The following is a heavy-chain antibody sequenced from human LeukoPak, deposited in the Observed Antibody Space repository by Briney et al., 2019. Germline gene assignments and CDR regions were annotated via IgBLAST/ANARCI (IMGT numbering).Heavy chain of an antibody. D-gene: IGHD5-18*01. CDR2: IYWNDDK. J-gene: IGHJ6*02. V-gene: IGHV2-5*01. CDR3: AHSEVGYSYGPIYYYGMDV. Sequence: SGPTLVKPTQTLTLTCTFSGFSLSTSGVGVGWIRQPPGKALEWLALIYWNDDKRYSPSLKSRLTITKDTSKNQVVLTMTNMDPVDTATYYCAHSEVGYSYGPIYYYGMDVWGQGTTVTVSS. CDR1: GFSLSTSGVG.